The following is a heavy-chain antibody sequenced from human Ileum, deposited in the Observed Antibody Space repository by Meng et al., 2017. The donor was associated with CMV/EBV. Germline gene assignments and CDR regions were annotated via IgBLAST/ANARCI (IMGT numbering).Heavy chain of an antibody. CDR2: VNPSGGSP. D-gene: IGHD5-24*01. J-gene: IGHJ4*02. CDR3: AREMASTYFFDY. Sequence: SCKSSGYTFSTHFIHWLRQAPGQGLEWMGNVNPSGGSPTYAQRFQGRVTMTWDLSMSTVYMDLSSLTSEDTAIYYCAREMASTYFFDYWGQGTLVTVSS. CDR1: GYTFSTHF. V-gene: IGHV1-46*01.